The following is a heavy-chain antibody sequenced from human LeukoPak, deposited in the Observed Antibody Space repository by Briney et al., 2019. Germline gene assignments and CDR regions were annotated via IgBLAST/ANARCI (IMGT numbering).Heavy chain of an antibody. CDR3: ARGTGSKYMVRGARCGMDV. CDR1: GGSISSYS. V-gene: IGHV4-59*12. J-gene: IGHJ6*02. CDR2: IYGGNT. D-gene: IGHD3-10*01. Sequence: SETLSLTCTVSGGSISSYSWNWIRQPPGNGLEWIGRIYGGNTNYNPSLKSRVTISVDTSKNQFSLKLSSVTAADTAVYYCARGTGSKYMVRGARCGMDVWGQGTTVTVSS.